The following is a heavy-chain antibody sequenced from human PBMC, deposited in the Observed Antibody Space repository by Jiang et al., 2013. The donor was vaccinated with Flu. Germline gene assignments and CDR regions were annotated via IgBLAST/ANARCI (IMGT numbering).Heavy chain of an antibody. CDR2: IYYSGST. CDR3: ARTIGRLERGAFDI. V-gene: IGHV4-39*01. D-gene: IGHD1-1*01. J-gene: IGHJ3*02. Sequence: SGGSISSSSYYWGWIRQPPGKGLEWIGSIYYSGSTYYNPSLKSRVTISVDTSKNQFSLKLSSVTAADTAVYYCARTIGRLERGAFDIWGQGTMVTVSS. CDR1: GGSISSSSYY.